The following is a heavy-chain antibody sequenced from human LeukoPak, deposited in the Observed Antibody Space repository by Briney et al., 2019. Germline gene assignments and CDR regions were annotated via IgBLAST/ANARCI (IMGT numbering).Heavy chain of an antibody. CDR2: IIPIFGTA. D-gene: IGHD3-10*01. J-gene: IGHJ6*03. Sequence: ASVKVSCKASGGTFSNYAISWVRQAPGQGLEWMGGIIPIFGTANYAQKFRGRVTITADKSTRTAYMELSSLRSEDTAVYYCARGRRIRGNYYMDVWGKGTTVTISS. CDR1: GGTFSNYA. CDR3: ARGRRIRGNYYMDV. V-gene: IGHV1-69*06.